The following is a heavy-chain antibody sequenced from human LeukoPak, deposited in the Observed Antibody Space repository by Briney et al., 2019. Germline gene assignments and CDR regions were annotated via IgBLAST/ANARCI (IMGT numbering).Heavy chain of an antibody. Sequence: GGSLRLSCAASGFTFSSYSMNWVRQAPGKGLEWVSSISSSSSYIYYADSVKGRFTISRDNAKNSLYLQMNSLRAEDTAVYYCARGVAVAGNDYWGQEPWSPSPQ. V-gene: IGHV3-21*01. J-gene: IGHJ4*01. CDR1: GFTFSSYS. CDR2: ISSSSSYI. D-gene: IGHD6-19*01. CDR3: ARGVAVAGNDY.